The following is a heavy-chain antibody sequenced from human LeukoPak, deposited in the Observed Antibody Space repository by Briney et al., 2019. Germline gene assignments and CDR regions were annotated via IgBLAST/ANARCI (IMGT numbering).Heavy chain of an antibody. D-gene: IGHD3-10*01. Sequence: GGSLRLSCAASGFTFSSYGMHWVRQAPGKGLEWVAFIRYDGSNKYYADSVKGRFTISRDNSKNTLYLQMNSLRAEDTAVYYCAGITMVRGVIPFDYWGQGTLVTVSS. J-gene: IGHJ4*02. CDR2: IRYDGSNK. CDR3: AGITMVRGVIPFDY. CDR1: GFTFSSYG. V-gene: IGHV3-30*02.